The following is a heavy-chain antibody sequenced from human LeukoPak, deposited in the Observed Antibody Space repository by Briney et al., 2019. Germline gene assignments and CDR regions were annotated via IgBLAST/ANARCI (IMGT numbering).Heavy chain of an antibody. CDR1: GFSVSDYW. CDR2: INSDGSIT. V-gene: IGHV3-74*01. Sequence: AGGSLILSCAVSGFSVSDYWMHWVRQAPGKGLVWVSRINSDGSITTYADSVKGRFAISRDNDKNTLYLQMNSLRAEDTAVYYCARHPGRSSPYYFDNWGQGTLVAVSS. D-gene: IGHD2-15*01. CDR3: ARHPGRSSPYYFDN. J-gene: IGHJ4*02.